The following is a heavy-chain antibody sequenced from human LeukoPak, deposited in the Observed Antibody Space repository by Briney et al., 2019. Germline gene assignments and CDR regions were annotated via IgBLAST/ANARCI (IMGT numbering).Heavy chain of an antibody. D-gene: IGHD6-6*01. CDR1: GGSFSGYY. CDR2: INHSGST. Sequence: PSETLSLTCAVYGGSFSGYYWSWIRQPPGKGLEWIGEINHSGSTNYNPSLKSRVTISVDTSKNQFSLKLSSVIAADTAVYYCARGFDPRRSGRYSSSSIAFDIWGQGTMVTVSS. J-gene: IGHJ3*02. V-gene: IGHV4-34*01. CDR3: ARGFDPRRSGRYSSSSIAFDI.